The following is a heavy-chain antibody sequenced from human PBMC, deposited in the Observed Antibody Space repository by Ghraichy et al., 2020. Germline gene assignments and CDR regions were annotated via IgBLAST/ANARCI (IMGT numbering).Heavy chain of an antibody. V-gene: IGHV4-34*01. CDR2: INHSGST. CDR3: ARGPGRGRYYDFWSGYYTGHFDY. D-gene: IGHD3-3*01. J-gene: IGHJ4*02. Sequence: SETLSLTCAVYGGSFSGYYWSWIRQPPGKGLEWIGEINHSGSTNYNPSLKSRVTISVDTSKNQFSLKLSSVTAADTAVYYCARGPGRGRYYDFWSGYYTGHFDYWGQGTLVTVSS. CDR1: GGSFSGYY.